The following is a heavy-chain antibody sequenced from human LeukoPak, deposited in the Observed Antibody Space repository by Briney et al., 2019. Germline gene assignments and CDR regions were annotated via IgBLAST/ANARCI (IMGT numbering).Heavy chain of an antibody. J-gene: IGHJ4*02. CDR2: ISYDGSNK. D-gene: IGHD2-21*02. V-gene: IGHV3-30-3*01. CDR3: ARDHDCGGDCYQRLFDY. Sequence: GGSLRLSCAAPGFTFSSYAMHWVRQAPGKGLEWVAVISYDGSNKYYADSVKGRFTISRDNSKNTLYLQMNSLRAEDTAVYYCARDHDCGGDCYQRLFDYWGQGTLVTVSS. CDR1: GFTFSSYA.